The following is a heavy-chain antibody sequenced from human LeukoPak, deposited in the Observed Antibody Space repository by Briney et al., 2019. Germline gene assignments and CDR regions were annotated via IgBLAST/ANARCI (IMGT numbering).Heavy chain of an antibody. D-gene: IGHD1-26*01. J-gene: IGHJ5*02. V-gene: IGHV4-59*01. Sequence: SETLSLTCSVSGGSISSLYWSWIRRPPGKGLEWIGYIYYSGSTKYNPSLKSRVTISVDMSKNQFSLKLSSVTAADTAVYYCARGGPVGSWFDPWGQGTLVSVSS. CDR1: GGSISSLY. CDR3: ARGGPVGSWFDP. CDR2: IYYSGST.